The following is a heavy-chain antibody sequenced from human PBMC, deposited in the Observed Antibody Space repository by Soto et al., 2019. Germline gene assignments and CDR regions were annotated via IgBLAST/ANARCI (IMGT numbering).Heavy chain of an antibody. CDR2: TYHRSKWHN. CDR1: GDSVSSNSAA. D-gene: IGHD3-10*01. CDR3: ADMDGS. J-gene: IGHJ4*02. V-gene: IGHV6-1*01. Sequence: SQTLSFTCAISGDSVSSNSAAWNWIRQSPSRGLEWLGRTYHRSKWHNEYAVSVKSRITINPDTSRNQFSLQLKSVTPEDTAVYYCADMDGSWGQGTLVTVSS.